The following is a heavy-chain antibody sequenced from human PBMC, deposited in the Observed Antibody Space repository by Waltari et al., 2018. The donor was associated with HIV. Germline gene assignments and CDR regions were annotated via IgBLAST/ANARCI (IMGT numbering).Heavy chain of an antibody. CDR3: AKELRFLEWRNPEKAFDI. Sequence: EVQLLESGGGLVQPGGSLRLSCAASGFTFSSYAMSWVRQAPGKGLEWVYAISGSGGSTSYADSVKGRFTISRDNSKNTLYLQMNSLRAEDTAVYYCAKELRFLEWRNPEKAFDIWGQGTMVTVSS. D-gene: IGHD3-3*01. CDR1: GFTFSSYA. J-gene: IGHJ3*02. CDR2: ISGSGGST. V-gene: IGHV3-23*01.